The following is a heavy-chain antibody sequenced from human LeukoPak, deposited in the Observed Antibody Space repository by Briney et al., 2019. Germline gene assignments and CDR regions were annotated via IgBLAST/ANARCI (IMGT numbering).Heavy chain of an antibody. J-gene: IGHJ4*02. CDR2: IIPIFGTA. CDR1: GGTFSSYA. CDR3: AESKYSYGAFFDY. V-gene: IGHV1-69*13. D-gene: IGHD5-18*01. Sequence: ASVKVPCKASGGTFSSYAISWVRQAPGQGLEWMGGIIPIFGTANYAQKFQGRVTITADESTSTAYMELSSLRSEDTAVYYCAESKYSYGAFFDYWGQGTLVTVSS.